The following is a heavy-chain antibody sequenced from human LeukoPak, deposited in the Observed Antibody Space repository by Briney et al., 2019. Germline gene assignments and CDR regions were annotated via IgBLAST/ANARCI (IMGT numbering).Heavy chain of an antibody. D-gene: IGHD1-26*01. J-gene: IGHJ3*02. Sequence: TGGSLRLSCAASGFTFSSYEMNWVRQAPGKGLEWVSYISSSGSTIYYADSVKGRFTISRDNAKNSLYLQMNSLRAEDTAVYYCARVGYSGSYYGAFDIWGQGTMVTVSS. V-gene: IGHV3-48*03. CDR1: GFTFSSYE. CDR2: ISSSGSTI. CDR3: ARVGYSGSYYGAFDI.